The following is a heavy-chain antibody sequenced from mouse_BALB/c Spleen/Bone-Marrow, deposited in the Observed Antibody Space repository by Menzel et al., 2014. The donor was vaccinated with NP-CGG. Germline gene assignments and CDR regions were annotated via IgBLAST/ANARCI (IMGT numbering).Heavy chain of an antibody. J-gene: IGHJ4*01. D-gene: IGHD2-4*01. Sequence: EVQLQESGGGLVKPGGSLKLSCAASGFTFSSYAMSWVRQSPEKGLEWVAEISSGGSYTYYPDTVTGRFTISRDNAKNTLYLEMSSLRSEDTATYYCAREGLRRRAAMDYWGQGTSVTVSS. V-gene: IGHV5-9-4*01. CDR3: AREGLRRRAAMDY. CDR2: ISSGGSYT. CDR1: GFTFSSYA.